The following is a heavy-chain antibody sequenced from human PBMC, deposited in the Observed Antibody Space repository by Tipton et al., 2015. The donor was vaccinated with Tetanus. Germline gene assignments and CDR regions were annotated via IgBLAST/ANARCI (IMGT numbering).Heavy chain of an antibody. J-gene: IGHJ6*02. V-gene: IGHV4-59*12. CDR2: VYYSGST. D-gene: IGHD6-25*01. CDR3: ARMQRYGMDV. Sequence: GLVKPSETLSLICTVSGGSMSSYYWSWVRQPPGKGLEWIGYVYYSGSTNYNPSLKSRVTISVDTSRDQFSLKLSSVTAADTAVYYCARMQRYGMDVWGQGTTVTVSS. CDR1: GGSMSSYY.